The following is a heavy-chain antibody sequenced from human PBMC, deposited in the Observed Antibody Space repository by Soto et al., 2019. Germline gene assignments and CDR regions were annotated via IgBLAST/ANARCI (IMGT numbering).Heavy chain of an antibody. Sequence: GGSLRLSCAASGFTFSSYAMHWVRQAPGKGLEWVAVISYDGSNKYYADSVKGRFTISRDNSKNTLYLQMNSLRAEDTAVYYCARDKVGFLQYGMDVWGQGTTVTVS. V-gene: IGHV3-30-3*01. CDR2: ISYDGSNK. CDR1: GFTFSSYA. J-gene: IGHJ6*02. CDR3: ARDKVGFLQYGMDV. D-gene: IGHD3-3*02.